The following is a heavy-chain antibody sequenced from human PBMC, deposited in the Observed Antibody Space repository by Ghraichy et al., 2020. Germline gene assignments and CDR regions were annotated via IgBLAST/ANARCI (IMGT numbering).Heavy chain of an antibody. J-gene: IGHJ6*02. V-gene: IGHV3-7*01. CDR1: GFTFSGYW. CDR2: IKQDGSEE. Sequence: SCAASGFTFSGYWMTWVRQAPGKGLEWVASIKQDGSEEIYVDSVKGRFTISRDNAKTSLDLQMNSLRAEDSAVYYCAKNVVAAGKIYYYYYGMDVWGQGTTVTVSS. CDR3: AKNVVAAGKIYYYYYGMDV. D-gene: IGHD2-2*01.